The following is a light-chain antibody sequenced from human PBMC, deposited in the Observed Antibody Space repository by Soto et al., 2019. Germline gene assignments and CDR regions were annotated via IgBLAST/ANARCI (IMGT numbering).Light chain of an antibody. V-gene: IGKV1-39*01. CDR1: QTITTF. J-gene: IGKJ3*01. Sequence: DIPMTQSPSSLSASIGDRVTITCRSSQTITTFLHWYHQRPGKAPKLLIYGASNLQRGVSSRFSGSGSGTYFTLTITSLQPEDFASYYCQQTSDFPFTFGPGTTVD. CDR2: GAS. CDR3: QQTSDFPFT.